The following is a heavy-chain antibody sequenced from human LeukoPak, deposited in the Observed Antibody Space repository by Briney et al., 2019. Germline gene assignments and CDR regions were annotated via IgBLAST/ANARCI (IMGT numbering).Heavy chain of an antibody. D-gene: IGHD1-14*01. Sequence: GGSLRLSCAASGFTFSSYAMSWVRQAPGKGLEWVSAISGSGGSTYYADSVKGRFTISRDSSKNTLYLQMNSLRAEDTAVYYCAKDWYWEPGAGQSYYYYGMDVWGKGTTVTVSS. CDR2: ISGSGGST. CDR3: AKDWYWEPGAGQSYYYYGMDV. J-gene: IGHJ6*04. CDR1: GFTFSSYA. V-gene: IGHV3-23*01.